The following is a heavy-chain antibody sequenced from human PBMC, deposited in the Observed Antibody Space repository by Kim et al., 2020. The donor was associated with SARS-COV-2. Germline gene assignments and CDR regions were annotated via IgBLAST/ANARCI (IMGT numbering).Heavy chain of an antibody. CDR2: IYSGGST. J-gene: IGHJ4*02. V-gene: IGHV3-53*01. Sequence: GGSLRLSCAASGFTVSSNYMSWVRQAPGKGLEWVSVIYSGGSTYYADSVKGRFTISRDNSKNTLYLQMNSLRAEDTAVYYCAREPYYYDSSGYYGSPPGFDYWGQGTLVTVSS. CDR1: GFTVSSNY. CDR3: AREPYYYDSSGYYGSPPGFDY. D-gene: IGHD3-22*01.